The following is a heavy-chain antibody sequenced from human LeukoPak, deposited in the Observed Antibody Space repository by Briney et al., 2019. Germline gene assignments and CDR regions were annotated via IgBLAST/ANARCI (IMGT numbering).Heavy chain of an antibody. CDR1: GYTFSGYY. Sequence: ASVKVSCKTSGYTFSGYYTHWVRQAPGQGLEWMGWINPNSGGTNYAQKFQGRVTMTRDTSISTAYMELSRLRSDDTAVYYCASQWYGDSFDYWGQGTLVTVSS. J-gene: IGHJ4*02. CDR2: INPNSGGT. V-gene: IGHV1-2*02. CDR3: ASQWYGDSFDY. D-gene: IGHD4-17*01.